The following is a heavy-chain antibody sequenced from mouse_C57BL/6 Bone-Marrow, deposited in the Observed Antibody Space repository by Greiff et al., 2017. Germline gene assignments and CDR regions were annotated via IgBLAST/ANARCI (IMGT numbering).Heavy chain of an antibody. CDR1: GYTFTDYN. CDR2: INPNNGGT. J-gene: IGHJ4*01. Sequence: EVQLQQSGPELVKPGASVKIPCKASGYTFTDYNMDWVKQSHGKSLEWIGDINPNNGGTIYNQKFKGKATLTVDKSSSTAYMELRSLTSEDTAVYYCARGVYYYGSSLYYAMDYWGQGTSVTVSS. V-gene: IGHV1-18*01. CDR3: ARGVYYYGSSLYYAMDY. D-gene: IGHD1-1*01.